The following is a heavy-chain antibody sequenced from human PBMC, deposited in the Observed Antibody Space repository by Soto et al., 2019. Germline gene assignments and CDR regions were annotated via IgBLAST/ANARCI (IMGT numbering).Heavy chain of an antibody. CDR2: IIPILGIA. D-gene: IGHD2-15*01. V-gene: IGHV1-69*02. CDR1: GGTFSSYT. J-gene: IGHJ6*02. Sequence: SVNVSCKASGGTFSSYTISWVRQAPGQGLEWMGRIIPILGIANYAQKFQGRVTITADKSTSTAYMELSSLRSEDTAVYYCAKRVDYYGKDVWGQGTTVTVSS. CDR3: AKRVDYYGKDV.